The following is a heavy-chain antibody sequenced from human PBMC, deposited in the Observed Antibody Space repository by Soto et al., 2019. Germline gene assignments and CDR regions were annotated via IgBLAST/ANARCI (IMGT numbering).Heavy chain of an antibody. CDR2: IYYSGST. J-gene: IGHJ6*03. CDR3: ARESGDIVVVPAAMPNYYYYYMDV. V-gene: IGHV4-59*01. D-gene: IGHD2-2*01. Sequence: PSETLSLTCTVSGGSISSYYWSWIRQPPGKGLEWIGYIYYSGSTNYNPSLKSRVTISVDTSKNQFSLKLSSVTAADTAVYYCARESGDIVVVPAAMPNYYYYYMDVCGKGTTVTV. CDR1: GGSISSYY.